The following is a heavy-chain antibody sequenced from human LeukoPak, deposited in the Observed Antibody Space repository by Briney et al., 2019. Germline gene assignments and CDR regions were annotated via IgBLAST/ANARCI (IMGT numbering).Heavy chain of an antibody. CDR1: GYTLTELS. J-gene: IGHJ6*03. D-gene: IGHD1-1*01. V-gene: IGHV1-24*01. CDR2: FDPEDGET. Sequence: GASVKVSCKVSGYTLTELSMHWVRQAPGKGLEWMGGFDPEDGETIYAQKFQGRVTMTEDTSTDTAYMELSSLRSEDTAVYYCATVLESLHYYYYMDVWGKGTTVTVSS. CDR3: ATVLESLHYYYYMDV.